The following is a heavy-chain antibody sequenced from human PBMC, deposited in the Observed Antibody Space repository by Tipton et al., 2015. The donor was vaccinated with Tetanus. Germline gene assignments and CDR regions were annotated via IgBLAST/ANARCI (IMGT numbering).Heavy chain of an antibody. CDR1: GGSVSSGSYY. J-gene: IGHJ4*02. CDR3: ARPHRRGAKGSYFDY. CDR2: IYYSGST. V-gene: IGHV4-61*01. D-gene: IGHD1-26*01. Sequence: TLSLTCTVSGGSVSSGSYYWSWIRQPPGKGLEWIGYIYYSGSTNYNPSLKSRVTISVDTSKNQFSLKLSSVTAADTAVYYCARPHRRGAKGSYFDYWGQGTLVTVSS.